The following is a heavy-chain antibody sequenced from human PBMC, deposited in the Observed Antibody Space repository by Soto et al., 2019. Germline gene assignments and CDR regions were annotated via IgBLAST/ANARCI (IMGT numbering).Heavy chain of an antibody. J-gene: IGHJ5*02. CDR1: GGTFSSYA. Sequence: QVQLVQSGAEVKKPGSSVKVSCKASGGTFSSYAISWVRQAPGQGLEWMGGIIPIFGTANYAQKFQGRVTITADESTSTAYMELSSLRSEDTAVYYCARVGPGSSWQQSDNWFDPWGQGTLVTVSS. CDR3: ARVGPGSSWQQSDNWFDP. D-gene: IGHD6-13*01. CDR2: IIPIFGTA. V-gene: IGHV1-69*12.